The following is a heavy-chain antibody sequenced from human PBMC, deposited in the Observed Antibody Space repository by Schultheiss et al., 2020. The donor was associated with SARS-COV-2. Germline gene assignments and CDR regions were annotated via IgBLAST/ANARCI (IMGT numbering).Heavy chain of an antibody. V-gene: IGHV4-39*07. CDR2: INHSGST. CDR1: GGSISSSSYY. J-gene: IGHJ3*02. Sequence: SETLSLTCTVSGGSISSSSYYWGWIRQPPGKGLEWIGEINHSGSTNYNPSLKSRVTISVDTSKNQFSLKLSSVTAADTAVYYCARVRIAVAGRGFAFDIWGQGTMVTVSS. CDR3: ARVRIAVAGRGFAFDI. D-gene: IGHD6-19*01.